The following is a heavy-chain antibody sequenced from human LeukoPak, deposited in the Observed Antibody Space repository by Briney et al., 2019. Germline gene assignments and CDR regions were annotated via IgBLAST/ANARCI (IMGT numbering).Heavy chain of an antibody. J-gene: IGHJ3*01. D-gene: IGHD6-19*01. CDR3: ARGFPPGSGSRGSHAFDV. V-gene: IGHV4-34*01. CDR2: INYGGST. CDR1: GGSFSGYY. Sequence: SETLSLTCAVYGGSFSGYYWSWIRQSPGKGLEWIGEINYGGSTKYTPSLEGRGTILIDTSKNQFSLKLTSVTAADTAVYYCARGFPPGSGSRGSHAFDVWGQGTMVTVSS.